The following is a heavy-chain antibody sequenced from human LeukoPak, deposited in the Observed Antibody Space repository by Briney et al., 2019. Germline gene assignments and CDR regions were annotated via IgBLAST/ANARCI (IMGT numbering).Heavy chain of an antibody. D-gene: IGHD2-2*01. V-gene: IGHV1-8*01. CDR1: GYTFTSYD. CDR2: MNPNSGNT. J-gene: IGHJ4*02. Sequence: GASVKVSGMASGYTFTSYDINWVRQATGQGLEWMGWMNPNSGNTGYAQKFQGRVTMTRNTSLSTAYMELSSLRSEDTAVYYCARGRTGCYDQCDLYYFDYWGQGTLVTVSS. CDR3: ARGRTGCYDQCDLYYFDY.